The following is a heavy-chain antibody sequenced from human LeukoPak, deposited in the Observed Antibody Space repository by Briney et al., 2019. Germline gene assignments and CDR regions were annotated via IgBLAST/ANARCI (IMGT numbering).Heavy chain of an antibody. CDR3: ARGGYCSGGSCYQQYYYDSSGYYYDAFDI. CDR2: IYTSGST. J-gene: IGHJ3*02. D-gene: IGHD3-22*01. V-gene: IGHV4-4*07. CDR1: GGSISSYY. Sequence: PSETLSLTCTVSGGSISSYYWSWIRQPAGKGLEWIGRIYTSGSTNYNPSLKSRVTMSVDTSKNQFSLKLSSVTAADTAVYYCARGGYCSGGSCYQQYYYDSSGYYYDAFDIWGQGTMVTVSS.